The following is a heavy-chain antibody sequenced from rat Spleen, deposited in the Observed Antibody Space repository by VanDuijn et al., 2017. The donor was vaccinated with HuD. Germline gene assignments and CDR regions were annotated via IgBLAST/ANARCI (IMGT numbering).Heavy chain of an antibody. Sequence: EVQLVESGGGLVQPGRSLELSCAASGFTFSEFYMAWVRQAPKKGLEWVASIKYGDFTPYYGESVMGRFTISRDDGESTLYLQMNSLRSEDTATYYCSTYSDFGTSPFAFWGHGTLVTVSS. CDR2: IKYGDFTP. V-gene: IGHV5-22*01. J-gene: IGHJ3*01. CDR1: GFTFSEFY. CDR3: STYSDFGTSPFAF. D-gene: IGHD3-2*01.